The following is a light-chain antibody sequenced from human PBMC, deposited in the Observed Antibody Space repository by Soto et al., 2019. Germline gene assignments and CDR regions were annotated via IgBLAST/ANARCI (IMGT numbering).Light chain of an antibody. Sequence: ELVLTQSPGALSLSPGARATLSCRASQSVSSSYLAWYQQKPGQAPRLLIYGASSRATGIPDRVSGSGSGTEVTLTISSLQPDDFATYHCQHYNSYSEAFGQGTKVDIK. CDR2: GAS. CDR3: QHYNSYSEA. CDR1: QSVSSSY. J-gene: IGKJ1*01. V-gene: IGKV3-20*01.